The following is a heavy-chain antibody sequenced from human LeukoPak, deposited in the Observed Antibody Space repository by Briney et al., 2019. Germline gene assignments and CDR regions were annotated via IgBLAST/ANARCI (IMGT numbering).Heavy chain of an antibody. CDR2: IYGGGSP. D-gene: IGHD2-15*01. Sequence: PGGSLRLSCAASGFTLSSNYMSWVRQAPGKGLEWVSVIYGGGSPYYADPVKGRFTISRDNSKNTLYLQMNSLRAEDTAVYYCARDQGLYCSGGSCFSYYYMDVWGKGTTVTVSS. CDR3: ARDQGLYCSGGSCFSYYYMDV. V-gene: IGHV3-53*01. CDR1: GFTLSSNY. J-gene: IGHJ6*03.